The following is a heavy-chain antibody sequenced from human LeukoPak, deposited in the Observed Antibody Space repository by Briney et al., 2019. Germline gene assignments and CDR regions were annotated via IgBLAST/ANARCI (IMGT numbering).Heavy chain of an antibody. CDR2: IKPSGTDT. CDR3: ARVRDGYNDAYDI. V-gene: IGHV1-46*01. Sequence: ASVKVSCKTSGYSFTSYNLHWVRQAPGQRLEWMGIIKPSGTDTNYAQKLQGRVIMTTDTSTSTVYMELSSLKSEDTAVYYCARVRDGYNDAYDIWGQGTMVIVS. CDR1: GYSFTSYN. J-gene: IGHJ3*02. D-gene: IGHD5-24*01.